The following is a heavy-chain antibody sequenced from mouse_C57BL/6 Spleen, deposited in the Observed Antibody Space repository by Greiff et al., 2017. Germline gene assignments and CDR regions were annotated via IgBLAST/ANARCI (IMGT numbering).Heavy chain of an antibody. D-gene: IGHD2-3*01. Sequence: EVKLQESGPGLVKPSQSLSLTCSVTGYSITSGYYWNWIRQFPGNKLEWMGYISYDGSNNYNPSLKNRISITRDTSKNQFFLKLNSVTTEDTATYYCARSVYDGYSPYAMDYWGQGTSVTVSS. CDR3: ARSVYDGYSPYAMDY. CDR2: ISYDGSN. CDR1: GYSITSGYY. J-gene: IGHJ4*01. V-gene: IGHV3-6*01.